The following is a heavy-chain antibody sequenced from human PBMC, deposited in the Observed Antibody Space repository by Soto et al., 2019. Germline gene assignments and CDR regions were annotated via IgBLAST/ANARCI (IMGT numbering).Heavy chain of an antibody. V-gene: IGHV1-8*01. CDR1: GYTFTSYD. CDR2: MNPNSGNT. D-gene: IGHD1-1*01. J-gene: IGHJ6*02. CDR3: AGERTGTTSMDV. Sequence: QVQLVQSGAEVKKPGASVKVSCKASGYTFTSYDINWVRQATGQGLEWMGWMNPNSGNTGYAQKFQGRVTMTRNTSISTAYMELSSLRSEAPAVYYCAGERTGTTSMDVWGQGTTVTVSS.